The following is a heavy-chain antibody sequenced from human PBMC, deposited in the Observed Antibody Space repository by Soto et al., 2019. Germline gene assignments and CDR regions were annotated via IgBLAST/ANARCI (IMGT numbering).Heavy chain of an antibody. Sequence: PSETLSLTCTVSGGSISSYYWSWIRQPPGKGLEWIGYIYYSGSTNYNPSLKSRVTISVDTSKNQFSLKLSSVTAADTAVYYCARHPYDSSGYFYGMDVWGQGTTVTVSS. CDR2: IYYSGST. J-gene: IGHJ6*02. V-gene: IGHV4-59*08. CDR3: ARHPYDSSGYFYGMDV. D-gene: IGHD3-22*01. CDR1: GGSISSYY.